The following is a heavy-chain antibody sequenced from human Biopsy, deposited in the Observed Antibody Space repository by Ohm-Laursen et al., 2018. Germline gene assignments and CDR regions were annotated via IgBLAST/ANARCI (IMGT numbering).Heavy chain of an antibody. J-gene: IGHJ6*02. Sequence: GSLRLSCSASGFIFSDYYMSWIRQAPGKGLEWVSNINSVGTIYYADSVRGRSTISRDNAKNSLYLQMNSLRAEDTAVYYCARSRGSSGIATIYYYGMDVWGQGTTVTVSS. V-gene: IGHV3-11*04. CDR1: GFIFSDYY. D-gene: IGHD3-10*01. CDR2: INSVGTI. CDR3: ARSRGSSGIATIYYYGMDV.